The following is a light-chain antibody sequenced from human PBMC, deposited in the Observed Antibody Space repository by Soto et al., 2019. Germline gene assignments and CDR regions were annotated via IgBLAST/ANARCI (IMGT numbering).Light chain of an antibody. CDR1: QSISSF. V-gene: IGKV1-39*01. Sequence: EVTQNKTSLSASVGDRVTITCRASQSISSFLNWYQQKPGKAPNLLIYGASSLRSGVPSRFRGSGSGTDFTLTISSPQPEDFATYYCQQSYSNPITFGQVTRLQIK. CDR2: GAS. CDR3: QQSYSNPIT. J-gene: IGKJ5*01.